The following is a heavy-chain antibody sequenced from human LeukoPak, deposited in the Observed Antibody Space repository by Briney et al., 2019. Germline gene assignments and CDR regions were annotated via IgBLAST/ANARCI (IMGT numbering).Heavy chain of an antibody. J-gene: IGHJ3*02. CDR1: GGSISSGFYY. V-gene: IGHV4-39*01. Sequence: SETLSLTCTVSGGSISSGFYYWSWIRQPPGKGLEWIGEINHSGSTNYNPSLKSRVTISVDTSKNQFSLKLSSVTAADTAVYYCARHGSSGWYIWGFDAFDIWGQGTMVTVSS. CDR2: INHSGST. CDR3: ARHGSSGWYIWGFDAFDI. D-gene: IGHD6-19*01.